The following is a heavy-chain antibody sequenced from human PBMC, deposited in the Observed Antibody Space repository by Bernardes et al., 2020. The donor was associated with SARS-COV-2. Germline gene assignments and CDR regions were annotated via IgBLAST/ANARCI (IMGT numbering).Heavy chain of an antibody. J-gene: IGHJ5*02. CDR1: GFTFSSYA. Sequence: GGSLRLSCAASGFTFSSYAMSWVRQAPGKGLEWVSGISGTGGNTYYADSGKGRFTISRDNSKNTLYLQMNFLRAEDTAVYYCAKDPVGGVAPNWFDPWGQGTLVTVSS. CDR3: AKDPVGGVAPNWFDP. V-gene: IGHV3-23*01. CDR2: ISGTGGNT. D-gene: IGHD1-26*01.